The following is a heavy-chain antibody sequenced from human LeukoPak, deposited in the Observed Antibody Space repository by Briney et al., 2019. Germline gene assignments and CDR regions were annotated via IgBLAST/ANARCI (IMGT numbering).Heavy chain of an antibody. CDR1: GFTFSSYG. CDR2: IRYDGSNK. Sequence: GGSLRLSCAASGFTFSSYGMHWVRQAPGKGLEWVAFIRYDGSNKYYADSVKGRFTISRDNSKNTLYLQMNSLRAEDTAVYYCAKDAEDIVVVVAATKGATFDNWFDPWGQGTLVTVSS. D-gene: IGHD2-15*01. V-gene: IGHV3-30*02. CDR3: AKDAEDIVVVVAATKGATFDNWFDP. J-gene: IGHJ5*02.